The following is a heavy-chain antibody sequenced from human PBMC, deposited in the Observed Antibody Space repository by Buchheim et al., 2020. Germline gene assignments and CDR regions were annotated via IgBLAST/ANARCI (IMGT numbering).Heavy chain of an antibody. D-gene: IGHD6-19*01. CDR2: ISGGGDST. CDR3: AKLSQASSGNTDY. Sequence: EVQLLESGGGLVQPGGSLRLSCAASGFTISSSAMSWVRQAPGKGLEWVSVISGGGDSTYYADSVKGLFTISRDNSKNTLYLQMNSLRAEDTAIYYCAKLSQASSGNTDYWGQGTL. V-gene: IGHV3-23*01. J-gene: IGHJ4*02. CDR1: GFTISSSA.